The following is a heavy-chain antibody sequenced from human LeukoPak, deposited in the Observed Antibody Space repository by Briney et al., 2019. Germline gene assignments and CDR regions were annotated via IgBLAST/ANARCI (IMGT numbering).Heavy chain of an antibody. V-gene: IGHV4-34*12. CDR3: AKSNGYGLVDI. J-gene: IGHJ3*02. CDR2: IFYSGGT. Sequence: SETLSLTCAVYGGSFSGYYWSWIRQPPGKGLEWIGNIFYSGGTYYSPSLTSRVTISLDTSRNQFSLQLNSVTAADTAVYYCAKSNGYGLVDIWGQGTMVTVSS. CDR1: GGSFSGYY. D-gene: IGHD3-10*01.